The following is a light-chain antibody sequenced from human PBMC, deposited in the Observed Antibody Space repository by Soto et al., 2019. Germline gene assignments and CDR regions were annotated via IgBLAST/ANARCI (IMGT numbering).Light chain of an antibody. CDR2: DAS. Sequence: EIVLTQSPATLSVSPGERATLSCRASQTISYYLAWYQQKPGQAPRLLIYDASNRATGIPARFSGSGSGTDFTLTISSLEPEDFAVYYCQQRSNWLTFGGGTKVEIK. CDR3: QQRSNWLT. J-gene: IGKJ4*01. V-gene: IGKV3-11*01. CDR1: QTISYY.